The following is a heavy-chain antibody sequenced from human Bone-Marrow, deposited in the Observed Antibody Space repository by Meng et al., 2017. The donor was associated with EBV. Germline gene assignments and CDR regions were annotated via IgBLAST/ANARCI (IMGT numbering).Heavy chain of an antibody. J-gene: IGHJ4*02. V-gene: IGHV1-8*01. Sequence: QVQLAQSGSGVKKPGASVKVSCKASGYTFTSYDINWVRQATGQGLEWMGWMNPNSGNTGYAQKFQGRVTMTRNTSISTAYMELSSLRSEDTAVYYCARVLCGSCYSIDYWGQGTLVTVSS. D-gene: IGHD2-15*01. CDR1: GYTFTSYD. CDR3: ARVLCGSCYSIDY. CDR2: MNPNSGNT.